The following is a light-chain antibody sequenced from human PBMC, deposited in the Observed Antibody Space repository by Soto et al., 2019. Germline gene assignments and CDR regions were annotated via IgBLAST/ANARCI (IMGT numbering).Light chain of an antibody. V-gene: IGKV1-33*01. CDR1: QDINKN. J-gene: IGKJ5*01. Sequence: DIQMTQSPSSLSASVGDRVTITCQASQDINKNLIWYQQKPGKAPKLLIYDASDLETGVPSRLSGIGSGTGFTFTISSLQPEDFATYYCQQYESLPLTFGQGTRLEIK. CDR2: DAS. CDR3: QQYESLPLT.